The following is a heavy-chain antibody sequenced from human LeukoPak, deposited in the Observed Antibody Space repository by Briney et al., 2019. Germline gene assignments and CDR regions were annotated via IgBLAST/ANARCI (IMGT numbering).Heavy chain of an antibody. CDR2: INHSGST. CDR3: ARPGGRYYYGSGSYYSPPPAEYFQH. Sequence: SETLSLTCAVYGGSFCGYYWSWIRQPPGKGLEWIGEINHSGSTNYNPSLKSRVTISVDTSKNQFSLKLSSVTAADTAVYYCARPGGRYYYGSGSYYSPPPAEYFQHWGQGTLVTVSS. D-gene: IGHD3-10*01. J-gene: IGHJ1*01. CDR1: GGSFCGYY. V-gene: IGHV4-34*01.